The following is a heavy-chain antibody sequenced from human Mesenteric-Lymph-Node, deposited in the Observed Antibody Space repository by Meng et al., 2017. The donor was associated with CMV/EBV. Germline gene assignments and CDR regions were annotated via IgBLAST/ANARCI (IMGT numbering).Heavy chain of an antibody. Sequence: ESLKISCTVSGGSVSSGSYYWSWIRQPPGKGLEWIGYIYYSGSTNYNPSLKSRVTISVDTSKNQFSLKLSSVTAADTAVYYCARDRPYCSSTSCYTGGWFDPWGQGTLVTVSS. CDR2: IYYSGST. CDR3: ARDRPYCSSTSCYTGGWFDP. CDR1: GGSVSSGSYY. D-gene: IGHD2-2*02. J-gene: IGHJ5*02. V-gene: IGHV4-61*01.